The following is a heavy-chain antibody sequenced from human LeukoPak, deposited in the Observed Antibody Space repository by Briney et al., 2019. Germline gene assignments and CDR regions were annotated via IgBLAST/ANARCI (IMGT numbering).Heavy chain of an antibody. Sequence: PSETLSLTCTVSGGSVSSGGYYWSWIRQHPGQGLEWIGYIYYSGSTYYNPSLQSRVTISVDTPKNQFSLKLSSVTAADTAVYYCARSAQTVTTFPLDYWGQGTLVTVSS. CDR2: IYYSGST. CDR3: ARSAQTVTTFPLDY. J-gene: IGHJ4*02. CDR1: GGSVSSGGYY. D-gene: IGHD4-17*01. V-gene: IGHV4-31*03.